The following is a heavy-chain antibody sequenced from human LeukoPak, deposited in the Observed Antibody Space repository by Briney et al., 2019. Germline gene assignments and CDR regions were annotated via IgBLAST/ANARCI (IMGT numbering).Heavy chain of an antibody. CDR2: LYPSGSI. V-gene: IGHV4-59*01. Sequence: NPSETLSLTCSVSGGSINSGYWSWIRQPPGKGLEWIGPLYPSGSINYNPSLKSRVTISVDTSRTQFSLKLSSMTAADTAVYYCAGGHYPLEYWGQGTLVTVSS. CDR3: AGGHYPLEY. J-gene: IGHJ4*02. CDR1: GGSINSGY. D-gene: IGHD1-26*01.